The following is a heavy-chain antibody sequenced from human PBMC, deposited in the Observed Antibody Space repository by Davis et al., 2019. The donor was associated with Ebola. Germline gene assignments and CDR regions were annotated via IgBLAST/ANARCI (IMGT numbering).Heavy chain of an antibody. CDR3: ARRGYSGISHGFDV. V-gene: IGHV5-51*01. Sequence: GESLKISCRGSGYSFSDSWIAWVRQMPGKGLEWMGIIFPRDSDTRYSPSFQGQVTISADKSISTAHLQWSSLKASDTAMYYCARRGYSGISHGFDVWGQGTLVIVSS. J-gene: IGHJ4*02. CDR1: GYSFSDSW. CDR2: IFPRDSDT. D-gene: IGHD1-26*01.